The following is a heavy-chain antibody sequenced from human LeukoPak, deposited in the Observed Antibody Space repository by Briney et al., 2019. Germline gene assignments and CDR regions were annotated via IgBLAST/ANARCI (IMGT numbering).Heavy chain of an antibody. CDR2: IYYSGST. J-gene: IGHJ6*03. D-gene: IGHD6-13*01. CDR3: ARRDSSWYQGGYYYYYMDV. V-gene: IGHV4-59*08. CDR1: GGSISSYY. Sequence: SETLSLTCTVSGGSISSYYWSWIRQPPGKGLEWIGYIYYSGSTNYNPSLKSRVTISVDTSKNQFSLKLSSATAADTAVYYCARRDSSWYQGGYYYYYMDVWGKGTTVTVSS.